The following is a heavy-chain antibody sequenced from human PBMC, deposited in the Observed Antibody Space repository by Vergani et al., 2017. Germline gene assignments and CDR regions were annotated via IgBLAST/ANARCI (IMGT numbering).Heavy chain of an antibody. D-gene: IGHD5-24*01. CDR1: GGTFSSYA. CDR2: IIPIFNTP. CDR3: ARTSRGRWLQCRGVFDP. V-gene: IGHV1-69*12. Sequence: QVQLVQSGAEVKEPGSSVKVSCKASGGTFSSYAISWVRQAPGQGLEWMGGIIPIFNTPNYAQKFQGRVTITADESTSTAYMDLSSLRYEDTAVYYCARTSRGRWLQCRGVFDPWGQGTLVTVSS. J-gene: IGHJ5*02.